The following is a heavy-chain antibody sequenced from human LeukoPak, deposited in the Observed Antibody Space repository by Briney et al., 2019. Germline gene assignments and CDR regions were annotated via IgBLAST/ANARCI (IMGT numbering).Heavy chain of an antibody. CDR1: GGSISSGDYY. J-gene: IGHJ4*02. V-gene: IGHV4-30-4*08. CDR2: IYYRGST. D-gene: IGHD3-22*01. CDR3: ARKITYYYDSSGANFDY. Sequence: PSETLSLTCTVSGGSISSGDYYWSWIRQPPGKGLEWIGYIYYRGSTYYNPSLKSRVTISVDTSKNQFSLKLSSVTAADTAVYYCARKITYYYDSSGANFDYWGQGTLVTVSS.